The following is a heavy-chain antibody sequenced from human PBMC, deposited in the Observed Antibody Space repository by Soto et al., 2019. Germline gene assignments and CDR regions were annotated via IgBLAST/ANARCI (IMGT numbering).Heavy chain of an antibody. CDR2: ISGSGGST. V-gene: IGHV3-23*01. Sequence: GGSLRLSCAASGFTFSSYAMSWVRQAPGKGLEWVSAISGSGGSTYYADSVKGRFTISRDNSKNTLYLQMNSLRAEDMAVYYCAKGLSQLLYFDYWGQGTLVTVSS. CDR3: AKGLSQLLYFDY. J-gene: IGHJ4*02. D-gene: IGHD2-2*01. CDR1: GFTFSSYA.